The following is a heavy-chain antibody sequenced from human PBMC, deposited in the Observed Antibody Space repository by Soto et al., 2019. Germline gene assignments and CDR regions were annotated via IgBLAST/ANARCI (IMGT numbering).Heavy chain of an antibody. CDR3: AKDSIVRISSNADY. V-gene: IGHV3-23*01. CDR2: ISGSGGST. Sequence: EVQLLESGGGLVQPGGSLRRSCAASGFTFSSYAMSWVRQAPGKGLEWVSAISGSGGSTYYADSVKGRYTISRDNAKNTLYLQMTSLRAEDTAVYYCAKDSIVRISSNADYWGQGTLVTVSS. D-gene: IGHD3-16*02. J-gene: IGHJ4*02. CDR1: GFTFSSYA.